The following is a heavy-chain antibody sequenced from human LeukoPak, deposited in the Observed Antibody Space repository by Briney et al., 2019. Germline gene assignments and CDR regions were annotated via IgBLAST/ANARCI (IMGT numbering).Heavy chain of an antibody. CDR1: GFTFSGSA. D-gene: IGHD3-3*01. CDR2: IRSKANNYAT. J-gene: IGHJ4*02. Sequence: GGSLRLSCAASGFTFSGSAMHWVRQASGKGLEWVGRIRSKANNYATAYAASVKGRFTVSRDDSRNTAYLQMNSLKTEDTAVYYCTRFYDFGLDYWGQGTLVTVSS. V-gene: IGHV3-73*01. CDR3: TRFYDFGLDY.